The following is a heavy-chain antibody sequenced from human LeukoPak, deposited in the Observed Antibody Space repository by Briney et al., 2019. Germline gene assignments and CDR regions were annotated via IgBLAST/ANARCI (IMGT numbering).Heavy chain of an antibody. D-gene: IGHD6-13*01. CDR2: INAGNGNT. CDR1: GYTFTSYA. J-gene: IGHJ4*02. Sequence: VASVKVSCKASGYTFTSYAMHWVRQAPGQRLEWMGWINAGNGNTKYSQKFQGRVTITGDTSASTAYMELSSLRSEDTAVYYCARGKRAAGTTFDYWGQGTLVTISS. V-gene: IGHV1-3*01. CDR3: ARGKRAAGTTFDY.